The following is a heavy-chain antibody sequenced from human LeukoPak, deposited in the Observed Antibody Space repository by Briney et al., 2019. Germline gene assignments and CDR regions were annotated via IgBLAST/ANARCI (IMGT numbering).Heavy chain of an antibody. CDR1: GFTFSSYA. J-gene: IGHJ3*02. V-gene: IGHV3-23*01. D-gene: IGHD3-22*01. CDR2: ISGSGGST. Sequence: PGGSLRLSCAASGFTFSSYAMSWVRQAPGKGLEWVSAISGSGGSTYYADSVKGRFTISRDNSKNTLYLQMNSLRAEDTAVYYCASTFGDSSGSSRAFDIWGQGTMVTVSS. CDR3: ASTFGDSSGSSRAFDI.